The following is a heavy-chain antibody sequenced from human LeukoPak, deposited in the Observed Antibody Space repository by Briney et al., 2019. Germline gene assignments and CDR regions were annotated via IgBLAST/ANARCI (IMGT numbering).Heavy chain of an antibody. CDR1: GFTFSAYW. CDR2: INEGSNLK. V-gene: IGHV3-7*01. CDR3: ARGSSNVAARNNWFDP. D-gene: IGHD6-6*01. Sequence: GGSLRLSCAASGFTFSAYWMTWVRQAPGKGLEWVANINEGSNLKMYVDSVKGRFTISRDYTTNSLYLQMNSLRAEDTAVYFCARGSSNVAARNNWFDPWGQGTLVTVSS. J-gene: IGHJ5*02.